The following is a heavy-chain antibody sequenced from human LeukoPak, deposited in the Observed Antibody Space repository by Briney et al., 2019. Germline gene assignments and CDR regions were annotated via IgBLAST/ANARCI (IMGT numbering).Heavy chain of an antibody. CDR1: GYTFTSYD. V-gene: IGHV1-8*01. D-gene: IGHD4-23*01. Sequence: GASVKVSCKASGYTFTSYDINWVRQATGQGLEWMGWMNPNNGNSGYTQEFQGRVTMTRNTAISTAYMELNSLTSEDTAVYYCARPTNDNGGHREFDYWGQGTLVTVSS. J-gene: IGHJ4*02. CDR2: MNPNNGNS. CDR3: ARPTNDNGGHREFDY.